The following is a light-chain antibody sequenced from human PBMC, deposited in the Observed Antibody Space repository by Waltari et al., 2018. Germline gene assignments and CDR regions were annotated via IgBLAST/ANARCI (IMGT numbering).Light chain of an antibody. CDR3: QQSYTSEYT. V-gene: IGKV1-39*01. CDR2: AAS. Sequence: DIQMTQSPSSLSASVGDRVTITCRASQSISSYLNWYRQKPGKAPKLLIHAASNLQSGVPSRFSGSGSGTDFTLTISSLQPEDFATYHCQQSYTSEYTFGQGTKLEIK. CDR1: QSISSY. J-gene: IGKJ2*01.